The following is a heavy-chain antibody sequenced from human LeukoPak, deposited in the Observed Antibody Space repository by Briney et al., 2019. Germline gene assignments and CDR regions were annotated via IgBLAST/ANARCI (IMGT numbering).Heavy chain of an antibody. V-gene: IGHV3-66*01. J-gene: IGHJ6*02. CDR3: ARGPQRGAAANYYAMDV. D-gene: IGHD2-2*01. CDR2: IYSDGST. CDR1: GFTFSTYS. Sequence: PGGSLRLSCAASGFTFSTYSMNWVRQAPGKGLEWVSVIYSDGSTYYADSVKGRFTISRDNSKNTLYLQMNSLRAEDTAVYYCARGPQRGAAANYYAMDVWGQGTTVTVSS.